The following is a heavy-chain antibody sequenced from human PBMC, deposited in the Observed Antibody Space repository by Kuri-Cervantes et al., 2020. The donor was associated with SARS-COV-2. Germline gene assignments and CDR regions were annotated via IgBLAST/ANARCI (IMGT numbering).Heavy chain of an antibody. CDR3: ARDRLGVYDFWSLWFDP. CDR2: INHSGST. Sequence: SETLSLTCAVYGGSFSGYYWSWIRQPPGKGLEWIGEINHSGSTNYIPSLKSRVTISVDTSKNQFSLKLSSVTAADTAVYYCARDRLGVYDFWSLWFDPWGQGTLVTVSS. CDR1: GGSFSGYY. J-gene: IGHJ5*02. V-gene: IGHV4-34*01. D-gene: IGHD3-3*01.